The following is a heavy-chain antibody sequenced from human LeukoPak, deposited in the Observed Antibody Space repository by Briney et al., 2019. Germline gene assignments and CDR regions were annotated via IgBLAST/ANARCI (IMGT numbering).Heavy chain of an antibody. CDR1: GYTFTGYY. CDR3: AAAPRGAFDI. D-gene: IGHD6-13*01. J-gene: IGHJ3*02. CDR2: INPNSGGT. V-gene: IGHV1-2*02. Sequence: GASVKVSCKASGYTFTGYYMHWVRQAPGQGLEWMGWINPNSGGTNYAQKFQGRVTMTRDTSTSTAYMELSSLRSEDTAVYYCAAAPRGAFDIWGQGTMATVSS.